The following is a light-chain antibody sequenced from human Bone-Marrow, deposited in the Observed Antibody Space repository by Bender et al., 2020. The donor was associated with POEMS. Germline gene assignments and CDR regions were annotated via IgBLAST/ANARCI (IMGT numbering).Light chain of an antibody. CDR3: CSYTRSSTYV. Sequence: QSALTQPPSASGSPGQSVTISCTGTSSDVGGYNYVSWYQQHPGKAPKLMIYDVSNRPSGVSIRFSGSKSGNTASLTISGLQPEDEADYFCCSYTRSSTYVFGTGTKVSVL. CDR1: SSDVGGYNY. V-gene: IGLV2-14*03. J-gene: IGLJ1*01. CDR2: DVS.